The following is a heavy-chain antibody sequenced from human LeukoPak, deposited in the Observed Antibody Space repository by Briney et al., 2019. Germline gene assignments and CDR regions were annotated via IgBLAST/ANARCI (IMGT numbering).Heavy chain of an antibody. D-gene: IGHD3-3*01. CDR3: ATGAIFGVVTTFDY. CDR1: GYTLTELS. Sequence: ASVKVSCKVSGYTLTELSMHWVRQAPGKGLEWMGGFDPEDGETIYAQKFQGRVTMTEDTSTDTAYMELSSLRSEDTAAYYCATGAIFGVVTTFDYWGQGTLVTVSS. J-gene: IGHJ4*02. V-gene: IGHV1-24*01. CDR2: FDPEDGET.